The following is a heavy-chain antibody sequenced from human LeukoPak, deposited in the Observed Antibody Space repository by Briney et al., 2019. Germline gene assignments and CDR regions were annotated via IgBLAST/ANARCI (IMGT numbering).Heavy chain of an antibody. D-gene: IGHD3-10*01. CDR1: GFTFSSYA. CDR2: ISGSGGST. CDR3: ARIRAGRRDYFDY. J-gene: IGHJ4*02. V-gene: IGHV3-23*01. Sequence: GGSLRLSCAASGFTFSSYAMSWVRQAPGKGLEWVSAISGSGGSTYYADSVKGRFTISRDNSKNTLYLQMNSLRAEDTAVYYCARIRAGRRDYFDYWGQGTLVTVSS.